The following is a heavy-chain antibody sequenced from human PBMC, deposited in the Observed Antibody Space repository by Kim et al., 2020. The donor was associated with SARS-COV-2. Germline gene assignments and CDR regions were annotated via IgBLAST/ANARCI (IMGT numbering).Heavy chain of an antibody. CDR1: GGSVSSGSYY. V-gene: IGHV4-61*01. CDR2: IFYMGTP. J-gene: IGHJ4*02. Sequence: SETLSLTCTVSGGSVSSGSYYWSWIRQPPGKGLGWIGYIFYMGTPGYNPSLRSRVTKPLDMSRNKSSWRRNSVTSAATAMYSCPREEDGPFDFWAKGT. CDR3: PREEDGPFDF.